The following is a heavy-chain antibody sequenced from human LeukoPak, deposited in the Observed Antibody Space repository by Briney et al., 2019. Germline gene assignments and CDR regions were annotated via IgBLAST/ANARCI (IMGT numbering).Heavy chain of an antibody. CDR2: IRSGGST. V-gene: IGHV3-66*01. CDR3: ARAAHWEWGLDGMDV. CDR1: GFSVNSDY. Sequence: GGSLRLSCAASGFSVNSDYMSWVRQAPGKGLEWVAVIRSGGSTHYADSVKGRFIVSRDNYKNTVYLQIDNLRVEDTAVYYCARAAHWEWGLDGMDVWGEGGTVSV. J-gene: IGHJ6*02. D-gene: IGHD7-27*01.